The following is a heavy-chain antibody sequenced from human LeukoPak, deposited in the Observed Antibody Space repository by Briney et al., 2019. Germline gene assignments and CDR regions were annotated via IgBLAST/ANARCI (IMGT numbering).Heavy chain of an antibody. Sequence: KTSETLSLTCTVSGGSISSYYWSWIRQPPGKGLEWIGYIYHSGSTYYNPSLKSRVTISVDRSKNQFSLKLSSVTAADTAVYYCARAGQQLVNPFDYWGQGTLVTVSS. D-gene: IGHD6-13*01. CDR3: ARAGQQLVNPFDY. J-gene: IGHJ4*02. CDR2: IYHSGST. V-gene: IGHV4-59*12. CDR1: GGSISSYY.